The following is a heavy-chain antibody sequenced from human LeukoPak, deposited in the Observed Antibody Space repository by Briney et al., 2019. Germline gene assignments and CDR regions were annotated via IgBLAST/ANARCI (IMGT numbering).Heavy chain of an antibody. CDR3: AKVRNDAFDI. J-gene: IGHJ3*02. V-gene: IGHV3-9*01. CDR1: GFTFDDYA. D-gene: IGHD1-1*01. CDR2: ISWNSGSI. Sequence: PGGSLRLSCAASGFTFDDYAMHWVRQAPGKGLEWVSGISWNSGSIGYADSVKGRFTNSRDNAKNSLYLQMNSLRAEDTALYYCAKVRNDAFDIWGQGTMVTVSS.